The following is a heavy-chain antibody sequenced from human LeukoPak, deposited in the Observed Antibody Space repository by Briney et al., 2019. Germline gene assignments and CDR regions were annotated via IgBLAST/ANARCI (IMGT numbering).Heavy chain of an antibody. V-gene: IGHV4-59*01. CDR2: IYYSGGS. CDR3: ARTTEGYCRGGSCYYFYYYMDV. Sequence: NPSETLSLTCTVSGGSISSYYWSWIRQPPGKGLEWIGFIYYSGGSNYNPSLKSRVTISVDTSKNQFSLKLSSVTAADTAVYYCARTTEGYCRGGSCYYFYYYMDVWGKGTTVTVSS. D-gene: IGHD2-15*01. CDR1: GGSISSYY. J-gene: IGHJ6*03.